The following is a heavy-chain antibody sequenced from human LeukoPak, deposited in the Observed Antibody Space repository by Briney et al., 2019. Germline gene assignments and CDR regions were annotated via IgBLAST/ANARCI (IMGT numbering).Heavy chain of an antibody. V-gene: IGHV4-59*08. Sequence: SETLSLTCTVSGGSISSYYWSWIRQPPGKGLEWIRYIYYSGSTKYNPSLKSRVTISVDMSKNQFSLKLSSVTAADTAVYYCARRGIAAAGYDYWGQGTLVTVSS. CDR1: GGSISSYY. D-gene: IGHD6-13*01. CDR3: ARRGIAAAGYDY. J-gene: IGHJ4*02. CDR2: IYYSGST.